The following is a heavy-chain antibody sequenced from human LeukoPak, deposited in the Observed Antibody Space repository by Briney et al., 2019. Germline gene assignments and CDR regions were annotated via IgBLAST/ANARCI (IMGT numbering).Heavy chain of an antibody. J-gene: IGHJ4*02. D-gene: IGHD2-15*01. Sequence: PGGSLRLSCAASGFTFSTYAMRWVRQAPGKGLEWVSTISGSGGSTYYADSVKGRFTISRDNSKNTLYLQMNSLRAEDTAVYFCAKDRAVVAATLIFDYWGQGTLVTVSS. V-gene: IGHV3-23*01. CDR3: AKDRAVVAATLIFDY. CDR2: ISGSGGST. CDR1: GFTFSTYA.